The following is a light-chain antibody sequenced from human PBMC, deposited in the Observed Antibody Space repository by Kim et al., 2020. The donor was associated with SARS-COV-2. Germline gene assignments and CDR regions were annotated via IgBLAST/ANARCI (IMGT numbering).Light chain of an antibody. V-gene: IGLV3-25*03. J-gene: IGLJ2*01. CDR3: QSADSSGTCVV. CDR2: KDS. Sequence: SYELTQPPSVSVSPGQTARITCSGDALPKQYAYWYQQKPGQAPVLVIYKDSEMPSGIPERFSGSSSGTTVTLTISGVQAEDEADYYCQSADSSGTCVVFG. CDR1: ALPKQY.